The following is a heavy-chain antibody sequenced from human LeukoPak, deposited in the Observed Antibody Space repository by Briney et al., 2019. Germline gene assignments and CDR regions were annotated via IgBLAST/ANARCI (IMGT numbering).Heavy chain of an antibody. CDR3: SGRYCSSTSCYGLDY. D-gene: IGHD2-2*01. V-gene: IGHV1-69*04. Sequence: SVKVSCKASGGTFSSYGISWVRQAPGQGLEWMGRIIPILGIANYAQKFQGRATITADKSTSTSYMELSSLTSEDTAVYYCSGRYCSSTSCYGLDYWGQGTLVTVSS. J-gene: IGHJ4*02. CDR1: GGTFSSYG. CDR2: IIPILGIA.